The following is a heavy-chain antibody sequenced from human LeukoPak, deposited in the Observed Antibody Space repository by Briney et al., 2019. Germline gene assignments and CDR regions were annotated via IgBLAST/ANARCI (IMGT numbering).Heavy chain of an antibody. J-gene: IGHJ6*03. V-gene: IGHV1-8*03. D-gene: IGHD3-3*01. CDR2: MNPNSGNT. Sequence: GASVKVSCKASGYTFTSYDINWVRQATGQGLEWMGWMNPNSGNTGYAQKFQGRVTITRNTSISTAYMELSSLRSEDTAVYYCARGTSTDYDFWSGYYYYYYMDVWGKGTTVTVSS. CDR3: ARGTSTDYDFWSGYYYYYYMDV. CDR1: GYTFTSYD.